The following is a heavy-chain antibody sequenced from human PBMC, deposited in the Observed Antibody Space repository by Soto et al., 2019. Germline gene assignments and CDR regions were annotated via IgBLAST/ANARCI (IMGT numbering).Heavy chain of an antibody. J-gene: IGHJ2*01. CDR3: AREGYCSGGSCYPDSGYFDL. V-gene: IGHV4-30-2*01. CDR2: IYHSGST. D-gene: IGHD2-15*01. CDR1: GGSISSGGYS. Sequence: QLQLQESGSGLVKPSQTLSLTCAVSGGSISSGGYSWSWIRQPPGKGLEWIGYIYHSGSTYYNPSLKSRGTISVDRSKHQFSLKLSSVTAADTAVYYCAREGYCSGGSCYPDSGYFDLWGRGTLVTVSS.